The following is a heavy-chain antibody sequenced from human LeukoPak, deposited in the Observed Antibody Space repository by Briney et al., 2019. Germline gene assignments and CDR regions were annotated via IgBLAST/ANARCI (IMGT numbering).Heavy chain of an antibody. CDR1: GYTFTGYY. J-gene: IGHJ6*03. V-gene: IGHV1-2*02. CDR3: ARAPVWTGYYYYMDV. CDR2: INPNSGGT. Sequence: ASVKVSCKASGYTFTGYYMHWVRQAPGQGLEWMGWINPNSGGTNYAQKFQGRVTITRNTSISTAYMDLSSLRSEDTAVYYCARAPVWTGYYYYMDVWGKGTTVTVSS. D-gene: IGHD3/OR15-3a*01.